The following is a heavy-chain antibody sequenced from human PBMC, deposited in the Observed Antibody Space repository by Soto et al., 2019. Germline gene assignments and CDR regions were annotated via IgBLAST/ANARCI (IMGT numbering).Heavy chain of an antibody. V-gene: IGHV4-59*08. CDR2: IYYSGST. D-gene: IGHD6-19*01. CDR1: GGSISSYY. J-gene: IGHJ5*02. CDR3: ARLGYSSGWYKLSWFDP. Sequence: SETLSLTCTVSGGSISSYYWSWIRQPPGKGLEWIGYIYYSGSTNYNPSLKSRVTISVDTSKNQFSLKLSSVTAADTAVYYCARLGYSSGWYKLSWFDPWGQGTLVTVSS.